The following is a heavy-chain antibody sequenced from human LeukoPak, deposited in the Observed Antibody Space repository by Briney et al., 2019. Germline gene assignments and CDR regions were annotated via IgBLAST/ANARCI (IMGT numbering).Heavy chain of an antibody. V-gene: IGHV1-2*02. CDR2: INPNSGGT. D-gene: IGHD4-17*01. Sequence: ASVKVSCKASGYTFTDYYMHWVRQAPGQGLEWMGWINPNSGGTNYAQKFQGRVTMTRDTSISTAYMELSRLRSDDTAVYYCATLTTVTPYYFDYWGQGTLVTVSS. J-gene: IGHJ4*02. CDR1: GYTFTDYY. CDR3: ATLTTVTPYYFDY.